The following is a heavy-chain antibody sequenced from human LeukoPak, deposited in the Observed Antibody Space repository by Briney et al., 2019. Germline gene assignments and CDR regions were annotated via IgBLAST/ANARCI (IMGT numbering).Heavy chain of an antibody. CDR2: IYYSGST. CDR1: GGSISSSSYY. V-gene: IGHV4-61*01. CDR3: AREGIAAAGTSVGAFDI. Sequence: SETLSLTCTVSGGSISSSSYYWGWIRQPPGKGLEWIGYIYYSGSTNYNPSLKSRVTISVDTSKNQFSLKLSSVTAADTAVYYCAREGIAAAGTSVGAFDIWGQGTMVTVSS. J-gene: IGHJ3*02. D-gene: IGHD6-13*01.